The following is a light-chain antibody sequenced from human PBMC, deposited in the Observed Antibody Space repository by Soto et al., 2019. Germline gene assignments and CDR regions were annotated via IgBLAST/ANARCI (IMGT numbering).Light chain of an antibody. CDR3: QDYDTYPIT. Sequence: DIQMTQSPSSLSASVGDRVTIECRASQDISTSLAWFQQEPGKAPRTLIYGATYRQTGVPSKFTGSGSGTHFTLTLNSLQSEDFATYSCQDYDTYPITCGQGTRLEVK. CDR1: QDISTS. CDR2: GAT. V-gene: IGKV1-16*02. J-gene: IGKJ5*01.